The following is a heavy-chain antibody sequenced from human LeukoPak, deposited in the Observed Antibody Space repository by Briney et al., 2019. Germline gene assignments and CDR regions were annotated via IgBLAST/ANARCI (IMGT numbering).Heavy chain of an antibody. CDR3: ARGIVATSFDY. D-gene: IGHD5-12*01. J-gene: IGHJ4*02. CDR1: GGSISSYY. Sequence: SETLSLTCTVSGGSISSYYWSWIRQPPGKGLEWIGYIYYSGSTNYNPSLKSRVTISVDTSKNQFSLKLSSVTAADTAVYYCARGIVATSFDYWGQGTLVTVSS. CDR2: IYYSGST. V-gene: IGHV4-59*12.